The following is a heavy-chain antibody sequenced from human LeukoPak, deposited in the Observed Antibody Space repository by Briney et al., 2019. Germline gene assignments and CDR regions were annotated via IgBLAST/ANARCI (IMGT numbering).Heavy chain of an antibody. J-gene: IGHJ3*02. CDR1: GGSISSYY. V-gene: IGHV4-59*01. CDR2: IYYSGST. CDR3: ARDRPTYYYDSSGFDI. Sequence: SETLSLTCTVSGGSISSYYWSWIRQPPGKGLEWIGYIYYSGSTNYNPSLKSRVTISVDTSKNQFSLKLSSVTAADTAVYYCARDRPTYYYDSSGFDIWGQGTMVTVSS. D-gene: IGHD3-22*01.